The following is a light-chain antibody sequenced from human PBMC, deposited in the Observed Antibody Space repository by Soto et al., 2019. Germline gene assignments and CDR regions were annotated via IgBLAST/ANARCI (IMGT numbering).Light chain of an antibody. J-gene: IGLJ2*01. CDR3: SSYAGSNNVV. V-gene: IGLV2-8*01. CDR2: EVN. Sequence: QSALTQPRSVSGSPGQSVSISCTGTNSDVGGYNYLSWYQQYPGKAPKLIIFEVNKRPSGVPNRFSGSKSGNTASLTVSGLQAEDEADYYCSSYAGSNNVVFGGGTKLTVL. CDR1: NSDVGGYNY.